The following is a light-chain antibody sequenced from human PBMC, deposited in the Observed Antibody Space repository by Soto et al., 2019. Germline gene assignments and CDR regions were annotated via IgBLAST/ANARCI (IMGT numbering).Light chain of an antibody. V-gene: IGLV2-8*01. CDR2: EVV. J-gene: IGLJ1*01. Sequence: SALTQPPSASGSPGQSVTISFTGTKSDIGVYDFVSWYQHHPGKAPRLIIYEVVQRPSGVPDRFSGSKSGNTASLTVSGLQAADEADYFCKSYAGSNTYVFGSGTKVTVL. CDR3: KSYAGSNTYV. CDR1: KSDIGVYDF.